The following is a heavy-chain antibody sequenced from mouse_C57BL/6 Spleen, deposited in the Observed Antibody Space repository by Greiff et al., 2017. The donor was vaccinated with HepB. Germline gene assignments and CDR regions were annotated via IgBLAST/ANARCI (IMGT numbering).Heavy chain of an antibody. CDR2: IDPANGNT. CDR1: GFNIKNTY. CDR3: AFYYGSSPYYFDY. V-gene: IGHV14-3*01. J-gene: IGHJ2*01. Sequence: EVQLQESVAELVRPGASVKLSCTASGFNIKNTYMHWVKQRPEQGLEWIGRIDPANGNTKYAPKFQGKATITADTSSNTAYLQLSSLTSEDTAIYYCAFYYGSSPYYFDYWGQGTTLTVAS. D-gene: IGHD1-1*01.